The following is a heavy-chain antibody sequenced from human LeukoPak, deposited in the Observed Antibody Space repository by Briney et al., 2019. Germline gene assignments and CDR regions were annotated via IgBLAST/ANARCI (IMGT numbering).Heavy chain of an antibody. CDR3: ALTYYFDRRGYSYFDY. CDR2: IFSGDST. D-gene: IGHD3-22*01. CDR1: GFSVDGN. Sequence: GGSLRLSCEVSGFSVDGNMTWVRQVPGRGLEWVALIFSGDSTDYPDSVKGRFTIPRDKSKNTLHLQMDSLRPEDTAMYYCALTYYFDRRGYSYFDYWGQGALVTVSS. V-gene: IGHV3-53*01. J-gene: IGHJ4*02.